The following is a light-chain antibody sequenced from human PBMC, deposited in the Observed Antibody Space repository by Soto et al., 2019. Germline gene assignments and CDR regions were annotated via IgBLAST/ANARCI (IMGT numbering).Light chain of an antibody. CDR3: QRYNTYSRT. CDR1: QSINSR. J-gene: IGKJ1*01. CDR2: DAS. V-gene: IGKV1-5*01. Sequence: DIYMTQSPSTLSASIGDRVTITCRASQSINSRLAWYQQKPGKAPKLLIYDASTLESGAPSRFSGSGSGTEFTLTISSLQPDDFATYYCQRYNTYSRTFGQGTKVDIK.